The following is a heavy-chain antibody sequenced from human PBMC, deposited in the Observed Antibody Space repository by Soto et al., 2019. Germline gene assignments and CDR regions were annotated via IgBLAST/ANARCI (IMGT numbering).Heavy chain of an antibody. Sequence: EVQLVESGGGLVKPGGSLRLSCAASGFTVSSYSMNWVRQAPGKGLEWVSSISSRSSDIYYADSVKGRVTISRDNAKNSLYLQMNGLSAEATAVYYCAIDPKPPLLWFGESPNYYYYGMDVWGQGTKVTVSS. D-gene: IGHD3-10*01. CDR1: GFTVSSYS. CDR2: ISSRSSDI. CDR3: AIDPKPPLLWFGESPNYYYYGMDV. J-gene: IGHJ6*02. V-gene: IGHV3-21*01.